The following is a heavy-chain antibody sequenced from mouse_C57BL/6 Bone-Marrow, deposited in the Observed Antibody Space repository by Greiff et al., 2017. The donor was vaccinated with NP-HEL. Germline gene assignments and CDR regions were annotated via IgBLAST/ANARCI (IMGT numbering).Heavy chain of an antibody. V-gene: IGHV1-59*01. CDR2: IAPSDSYT. Sequence: QVQLQQPGAELVRPGTSVKLSCKASGYTFTSYWMHWVKQRPGQGLEWIGVIAPSDSYTNYNQKFKGKATLTVDTSSSTAYMQLSSLTSEDSAVYYCARRGGLEYYVDYWGQGTTLTVAS. J-gene: IGHJ2*01. CDR1: GYTFTSYW. CDR3: ARRGGLEYYVDY.